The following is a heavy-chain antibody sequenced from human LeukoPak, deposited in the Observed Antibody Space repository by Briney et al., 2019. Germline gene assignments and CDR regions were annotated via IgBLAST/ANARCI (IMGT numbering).Heavy chain of an antibody. J-gene: IGHJ4*02. CDR1: GYTFTGYY. D-gene: IGHD6-19*01. V-gene: IGHV1-2*02. CDR3: ARGSERSVQWLVLHTLYYFDY. Sequence: VASVKVSCKASGYTFTGYYMHWVRQAPGQGLEWMGWINPNSGGTNYAQKFQGRVTMTRDTSISTAYMELSRLRSDDTAVYYCARGSERSVQWLVLHTLYYFDYWGQGTLVTVSS. CDR2: INPNSGGT.